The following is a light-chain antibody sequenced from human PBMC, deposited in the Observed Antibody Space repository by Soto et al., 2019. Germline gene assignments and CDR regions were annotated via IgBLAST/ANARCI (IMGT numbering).Light chain of an antibody. CDR2: DSS. V-gene: IGKV3-11*01. J-gene: IGKJ1*01. CDR3: QQRKHWPPIT. CDR1: QSVDKF. Sequence: EVELTQSPATLSVSAGETATLSCRASQSVDKFLAWYQQRPGQPPRLLIFDSSNRATGVPVRFSGSGSGTVFTLTIGSLEPEDSAVYYCQQRKHWPPITFGQGTKVDIK.